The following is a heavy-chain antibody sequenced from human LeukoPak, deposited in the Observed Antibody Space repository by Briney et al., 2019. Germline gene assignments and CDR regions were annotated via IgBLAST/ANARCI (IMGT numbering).Heavy chain of an antibody. V-gene: IGHV3-23*01. CDR1: GFTFSRHW. CDR2: ISGSGGST. D-gene: IGHD3-22*01. Sequence: PGGSLRLSCAASGFTFSRHWMNWVRQAPGKGLEWVSAISGSGGSTYYADSVKGRFTISRDNSKNTLYLQMNSLRAEDTAVYYCFYYESSGSYWGQGTLVTVSS. J-gene: IGHJ4*02. CDR3: FYYESSGSY.